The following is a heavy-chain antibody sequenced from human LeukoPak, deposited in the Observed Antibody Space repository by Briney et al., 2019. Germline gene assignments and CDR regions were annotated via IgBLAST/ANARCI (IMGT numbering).Heavy chain of an antibody. CDR2: IYTSGST. D-gene: IGHD7-27*01. Sequence: SQTLSLTCTVSGGSISSGSYYWSWIRQPAGKGLEWIGRIYTSGSTNSNPSLKSRVTISVDTSKNQFSLKLSSVTAADTAVYYCARDHIPHWGSFGDWGQGTLVTVSS. V-gene: IGHV4-61*02. CDR1: GGSISSGSYY. J-gene: IGHJ4*02. CDR3: ARDHIPHWGSFGD.